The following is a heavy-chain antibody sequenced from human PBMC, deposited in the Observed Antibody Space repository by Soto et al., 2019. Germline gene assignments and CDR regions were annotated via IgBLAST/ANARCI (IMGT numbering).Heavy chain of an antibody. CDR3: AGLYPYESSGYHLNY. J-gene: IGHJ4*02. CDR2: IYYSGST. CDR1: GGSFSGYY. V-gene: IGHV4-34*01. Sequence: SETLSLTCAVYGGSFSGYYWSWIRQPPGKGLEWIGKIYYSGSTNYNPSLRSRVTISVDTSKNQFSLKLRSVTAADTAVFYCAGLYPYESSGYHLNYWGQGALVTVSS. D-gene: IGHD3-22*01.